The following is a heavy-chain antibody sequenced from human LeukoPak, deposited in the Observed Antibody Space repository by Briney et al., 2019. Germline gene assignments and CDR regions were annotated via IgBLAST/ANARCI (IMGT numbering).Heavy chain of an antibody. CDR1: GFTFSSAW. D-gene: IGHD3/OR15-3a*01. Sequence: GGSLRLSCTASGFTFSSAWMSWVRQAPGKGLEWVGRIKSNPDGGTADYAAPVKGRFTISRDDSKTTLYLQMNSLKTEDTAVYYCATDGLHLAHYFDYWGQGTLVTVSS. CDR3: ATDGLHLAHYFDY. J-gene: IGHJ4*02. CDR2: IKSNPDGGTA. V-gene: IGHV3-15*01.